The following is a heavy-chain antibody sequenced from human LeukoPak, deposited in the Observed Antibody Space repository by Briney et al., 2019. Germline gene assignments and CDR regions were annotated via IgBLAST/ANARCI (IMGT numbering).Heavy chain of an antibody. J-gene: IGHJ6*02. Sequence: HPGGSLRLSCVASALIFSSYDMHWVRQAPGKGLEWVAVISFDGSNKNYADSVRGRFTISRDNSKNTLYLQMNSLRAEDTAVYYCAKDIASAWGDYYYGMDVWGQGTTVTVSS. V-gene: IGHV3-30*18. CDR2: ISFDGSNK. CDR3: AKDIASAWGDYYYGMDV. D-gene: IGHD1-26*01. CDR1: ALIFSSYD.